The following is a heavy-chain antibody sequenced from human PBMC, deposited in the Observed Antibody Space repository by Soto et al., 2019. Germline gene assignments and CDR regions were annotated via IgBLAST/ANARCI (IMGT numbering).Heavy chain of an antibody. D-gene: IGHD3-9*01. V-gene: IGHV3-7*03. Sequence: EVQLVESGGGLVQPGGSLRLSCAASGFTFSSYWMSWVRQAPGKGLEWVANIKKDGSEKYYVDSVKGRFTISRDNAKNSLYLQMNSLRAEDTAVYYCARDSYYDILTGAAAYGMDVWGQGTTVTVSS. CDR1: GFTFSSYW. CDR3: ARDSYYDILTGAAAYGMDV. J-gene: IGHJ6*02. CDR2: IKKDGSEK.